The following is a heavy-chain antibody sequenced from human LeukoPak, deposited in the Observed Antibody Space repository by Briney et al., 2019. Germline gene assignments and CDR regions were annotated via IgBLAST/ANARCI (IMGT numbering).Heavy chain of an antibody. J-gene: IGHJ4*02. CDR3: AKDPTTYYYGSGSPDY. CDR1: GFTFSSYA. Sequence: PGGSLRLSCAASGFTFSSYAMSWVRQAPGKGLEWVSAISGSGGSTYYVDSVKGRFTISRDNSKNTLYLQMNSLRAEDTAVYYCAKDPTTYYYGSGSPDYWGQGTLVTVSS. D-gene: IGHD3-10*01. V-gene: IGHV3-23*01. CDR2: ISGSGGST.